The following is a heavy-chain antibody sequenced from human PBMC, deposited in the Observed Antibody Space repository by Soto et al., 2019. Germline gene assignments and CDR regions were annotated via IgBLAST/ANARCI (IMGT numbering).Heavy chain of an antibody. Sequence: ASVKVSCKASGYTFTSYDINWVRQAPGQGLEWMGWMNPGSGNTGYAQKFQGRVTMTRNTSISTAYMELSSLRSEDTAVYYCARSVRVVRGVTLPVVYYFDYWGQGTLVTVSS. V-gene: IGHV1-8*02. D-gene: IGHD3-10*01. CDR1: GYTFTSYD. CDR3: ARSVRVVRGVTLPVVYYFDY. J-gene: IGHJ4*02. CDR2: MNPGSGNT.